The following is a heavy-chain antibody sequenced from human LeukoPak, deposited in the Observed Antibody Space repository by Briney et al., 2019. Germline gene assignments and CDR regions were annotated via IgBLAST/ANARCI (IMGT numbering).Heavy chain of an antibody. CDR1: GGSFSGYY. D-gene: IGHD2/OR15-2a*01. CDR3: AILLDYYYSMDV. V-gene: IGHV4-34*01. J-gene: IGHJ6*02. CDR2: INHSGST. Sequence: PSETLSLTCAVYGGSFSGYYWSWIRQPPGKGLEWIGEINHSGSTNYNPSLKSRVTISVDTSKNQFSLKLSSVTAADTAVYYCAILLDYYYSMDVWGQGTTVTVSS.